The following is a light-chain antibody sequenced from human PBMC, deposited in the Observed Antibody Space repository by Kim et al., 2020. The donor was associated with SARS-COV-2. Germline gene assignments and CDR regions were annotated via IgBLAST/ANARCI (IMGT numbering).Light chain of an antibody. J-gene: IGLJ2*01. CDR1: QVGNKY. Sequence: VAVSPGRTTSITWCGDQVGNKYVCWYQKKPGQPPVLVIYQDKNRPAGIPERFSGSNSGNTATLTISGTQAMDEADYYCQAWDTTVVFGGGTQLTVL. V-gene: IGLV3-1*01. CDR3: QAWDTTVV. CDR2: QDK.